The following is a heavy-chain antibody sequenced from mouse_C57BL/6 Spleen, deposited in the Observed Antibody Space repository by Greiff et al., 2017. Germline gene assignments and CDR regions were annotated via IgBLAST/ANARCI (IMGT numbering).Heavy chain of an antibody. CDR1: GYTFTSYW. CDR2: IYPSDSET. J-gene: IGHJ2*01. Sequence: QVQLQQPGAELVRPGSSVKLSCKASGYTFTSYWMDWVKQRPGQGLEWIGNIYPSDSETHYNQKFKDKATLTVDKSSSTAYMQLSSLTSEDSAVXYCAREGGYYYGSSYDFDYWGQGTTLTVSS. D-gene: IGHD1-1*01. V-gene: IGHV1-61*01. CDR3: AREGGYYYGSSYDFDY.